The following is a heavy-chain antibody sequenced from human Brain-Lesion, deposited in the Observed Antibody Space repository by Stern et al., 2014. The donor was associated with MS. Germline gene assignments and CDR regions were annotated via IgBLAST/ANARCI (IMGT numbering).Heavy chain of an antibody. CDR1: GYTLTELS. CDR2: FDPEDDET. J-gene: IGHJ4*02. D-gene: IGHD1-26*01. V-gene: IGHV1-24*01. CDR3: ATLSPGAGGNYYRHFDY. Sequence: VQLLESGAEVKKPGASVKVSCKVSGYTLTELSMHWVRQAPRKGLEWMGGFDPEDDETIYAQKFQGRVTMTEDTSTDTAYMELSSLRSEDTAVYYCATLSPGAGGNYYRHFDYWGQGTLVTVSS.